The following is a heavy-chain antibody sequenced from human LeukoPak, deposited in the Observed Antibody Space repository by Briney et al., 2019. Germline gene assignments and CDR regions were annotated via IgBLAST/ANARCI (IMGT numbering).Heavy chain of an antibody. V-gene: IGHV3-23*01. D-gene: IGHD2/OR15-2a*01. CDR3: ARSPTFRGWFDP. CDR2: FSGSGGST. CDR1: GFTFSSYA. J-gene: IGHJ5*02. Sequence: GGSLRLSCAASGFTFSSYAMSWVRQAPGKGLEWVSTFSGSGGSTYYADSVKGRFTISRDNSKNTLYLQMNSLRAEDTAVYYCARSPTFRGWFDPWGQGTLVTVSS.